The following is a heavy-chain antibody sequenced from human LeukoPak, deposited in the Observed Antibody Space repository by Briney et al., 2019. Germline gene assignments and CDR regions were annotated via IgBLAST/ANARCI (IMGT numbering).Heavy chain of an antibody. CDR2: IYYSIYYSGST. V-gene: IGHV4-39*01. CDR1: GGSISGSSYY. CDR3: VRHSRSYQEHFDY. J-gene: IGHJ4*02. D-gene: IGHD1-26*01. Sequence: SETLSLTCTVSGGSISGSSYYWCWIRQPPGKGLEWIGSIYYSIYYSGSTYYNPSLKSRVTISVDTSKNQFSLKVNSVTAADTAVYYCVRHSRSYQEHFDYWGQGTLVTVSS.